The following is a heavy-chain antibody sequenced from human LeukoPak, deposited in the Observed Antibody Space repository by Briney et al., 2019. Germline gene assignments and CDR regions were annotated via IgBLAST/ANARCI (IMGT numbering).Heavy chain of an antibody. V-gene: IGHV4-30-2*01. Sequence: ASETVSLTCDVSGGSISSGGYSWSWIRQPPGKGLEWIGYIYHSGSTYYNPSLKSRVTISVDRSKNQFSLKLSSVTAADTAVYYCARGAGMAFDIWGQGTMVTVSS. J-gene: IGHJ3*02. CDR1: GGSISSGGYS. CDR2: IYHSGST. CDR3: ARGAGMAFDI.